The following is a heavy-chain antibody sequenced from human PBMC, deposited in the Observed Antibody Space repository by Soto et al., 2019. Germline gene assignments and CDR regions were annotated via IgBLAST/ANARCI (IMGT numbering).Heavy chain of an antibody. CDR2: INPSGGGT. CDR1: GYTFSNYY. V-gene: IGHV1-46*01. D-gene: IGHD2-15*01. Sequence: QVQLVQSGAEVNKPGASVKLSCKTSGYTFSNYYINWVRQAPGQGLQWMGRINPSGGGTIYAQNFQGRGTMTRVTSTSTVYMDLSSLSSADTAVYYCARSQEVVVVPAAPIDYWGQGTLVTVSS. J-gene: IGHJ4*02. CDR3: ARSQEVVVVPAAPIDY.